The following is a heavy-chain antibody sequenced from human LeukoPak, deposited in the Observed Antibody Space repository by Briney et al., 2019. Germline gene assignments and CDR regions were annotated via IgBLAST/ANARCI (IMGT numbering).Heavy chain of an antibody. Sequence: SETLSLXCTVSGGSISSGDYYWSWIRQPPGKGLEWIGYIYYSGSTYYNPSLKSRVTISVDTSKNQFSLKLSSVTAADTAVYYCARAYTTYSGSYYFDYWGQGTLVTVPS. CDR2: IYYSGST. CDR1: GGSISSGDYY. J-gene: IGHJ4*02. V-gene: IGHV4-30-4*08. D-gene: IGHD1-26*01. CDR3: ARAYTTYSGSYYFDY.